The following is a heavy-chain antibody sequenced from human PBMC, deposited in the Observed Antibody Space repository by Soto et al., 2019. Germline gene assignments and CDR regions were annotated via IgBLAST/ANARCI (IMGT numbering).Heavy chain of an antibody. Sequence: GGSLRLSGAASGFTFSSYAMSWVRQAPGKGLEWVSAISGSGGSTYYADSVKGRFTISRDNSKNTLYLQMNSLRAEDTAVYYCGKTVSPKGLLRVDYWGQGTLVTVSS. J-gene: IGHJ4*02. V-gene: IGHV3-23*01. CDR1: GFTFSSYA. CDR3: GKTVSPKGLLRVDY. CDR2: ISGSGGST. D-gene: IGHD3-10*01.